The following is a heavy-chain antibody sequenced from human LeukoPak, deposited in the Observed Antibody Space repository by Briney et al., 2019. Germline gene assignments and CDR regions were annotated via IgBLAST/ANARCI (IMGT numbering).Heavy chain of an antibody. CDR3: AKGGYCSSTSCYGYFDS. J-gene: IGHJ4*02. CDR2: ISISGGST. D-gene: IGHD2-2*01. Sequence: GGSLRLSCAASGFTFSSNAMSWVRQAPGKCLEWVSAISISGGSTYYADSVKGRFTISRDNSENTLYLQMNSLRAEDTAVYYCAKGGYCSSTSCYGYFDSWGQGTLVTVSS. V-gene: IGHV3-23*01. CDR1: GFTFSSNA.